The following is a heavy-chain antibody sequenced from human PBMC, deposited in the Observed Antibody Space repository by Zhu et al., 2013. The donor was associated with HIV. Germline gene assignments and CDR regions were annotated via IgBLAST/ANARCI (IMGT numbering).Heavy chain of an antibody. J-gene: IGHJ4*02. V-gene: IGHV1-2*02. CDR2: INPNSGGT. Sequence: HVQLVQSGAEVKKPGSSVRVSCRTSGGTFTDHAINWVRQAPGQGLEWMGWINPNSGGTNYAQKFQGRVTMSRDTSISTAYMELSRLRSDDTAVYYCAREYTSSWYYFDYWGQGTLVTVSS. CDR3: AREYTSSWYYFDY. CDR1: GGTFTDHA. D-gene: IGHD6-13*01.